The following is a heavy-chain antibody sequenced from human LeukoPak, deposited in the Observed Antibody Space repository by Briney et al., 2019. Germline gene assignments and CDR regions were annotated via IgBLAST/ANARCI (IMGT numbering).Heavy chain of an antibody. V-gene: IGHV4-39*01. CDR3: VRHDGRGAATMGAFDS. J-gene: IGHJ5*01. CDR1: AASFISSSHH. D-gene: IGHD2-15*01. Sequence: PSETLSLTCTVSAASFISSSHHWGWIRQSPGKGLEWIGTVYYGRTTYYNPSLDGRVTISLDTSANHFSLQLNSVTAADTAVYYCVRHDGRGAATMGAFDSWGQGSLVTVSS. CDR2: VYYGRTT.